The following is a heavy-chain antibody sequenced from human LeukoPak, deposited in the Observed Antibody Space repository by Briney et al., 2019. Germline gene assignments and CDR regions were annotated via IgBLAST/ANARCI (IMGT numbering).Heavy chain of an antibody. D-gene: IGHD6-19*01. Sequence: PGGSLRLSCAASGFTFSSYSMNWVRQAPGKGLEWVSSISSSSSYIYYADSVKGRFTISRDNAKNSLYLQMNSLRAEDTAVYYCARERQWLVQMSDYWGQGTLVTVSS. CDR3: ARERQWLVQMSDY. CDR1: GFTFSSYS. CDR2: ISSSSSYI. J-gene: IGHJ4*02. V-gene: IGHV3-21*01.